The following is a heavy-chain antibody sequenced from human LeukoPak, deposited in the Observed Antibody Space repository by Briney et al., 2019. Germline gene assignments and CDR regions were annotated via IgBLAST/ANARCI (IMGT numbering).Heavy chain of an antibody. J-gene: IGHJ4*02. CDR3: ARDGGYSGYDADC. CDR1: GFTFSTYS. D-gene: IGHD5-12*01. CDR2: ISDSSAM. V-gene: IGHV3-48*01. Sequence: PGGSPRLSCAASGFTFSTYSMKWVRQAPGKGLEWVSYISDSSAMYYADSVRGRFTIPRENDKNSLFLQMNSLRAEDTAVYYCARDGGYSGYDADCWGQGTLVTVSS.